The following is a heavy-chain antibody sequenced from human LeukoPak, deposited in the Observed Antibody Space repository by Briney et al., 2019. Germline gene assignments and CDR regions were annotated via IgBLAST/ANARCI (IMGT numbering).Heavy chain of an antibody. V-gene: IGHV4-34*01. CDR2: RNHSGST. CDR3: ARSTTTVFRISPSLDY. CDR1: GGSFSGYY. D-gene: IGHD4-17*01. Sequence: PSETLSLTCAVYGGSFSGYYWSWIRQPPGKGLELMGERNHSGSTNYNPSLKSRVTISGDTSKNPFSLTLSSVTAADTAVYYCARSTTTVFRISPSLDYWGQGTLDTVSS. J-gene: IGHJ4*02.